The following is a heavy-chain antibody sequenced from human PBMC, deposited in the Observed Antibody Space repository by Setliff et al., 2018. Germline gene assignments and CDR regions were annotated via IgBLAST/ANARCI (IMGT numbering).Heavy chain of an antibody. CDR1: GYTFARHW. Sequence: PGESLKISCQGSGYTFARHWIAWVRQVPGKGLEWMAIIYPGDSETRYNPSFQGQVTISADKSISTAYLQWSSLKASDTAMYYCASPSAGWTKPFDVWGQGTMVTVSS. CDR3: ASPSAGWTKPFDV. CDR2: IYPGDSET. J-gene: IGHJ3*01. V-gene: IGHV5-51*01. D-gene: IGHD6-19*01.